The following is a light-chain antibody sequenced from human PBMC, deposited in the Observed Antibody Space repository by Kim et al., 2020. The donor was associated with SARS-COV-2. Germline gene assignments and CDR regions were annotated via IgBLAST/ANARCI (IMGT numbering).Light chain of an antibody. V-gene: IGKV1-16*02. CDR3: QQYHSYPIT. CDR1: QGITSH. CDR2: DVS. Sequence: DIQMTQSPSSLSASVGDRVIITCRASQGITSHLAWFQQKPGKAPKSLIYDVSTLQSGVPSKFSGSGSGTDFSLTITSLQPEDSATYYCQQYHSYPITFGGGTKVDIK. J-gene: IGKJ4*01.